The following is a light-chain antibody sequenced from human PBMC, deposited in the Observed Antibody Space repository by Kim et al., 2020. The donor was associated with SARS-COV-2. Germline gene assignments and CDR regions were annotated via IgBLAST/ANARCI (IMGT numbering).Light chain of an antibody. V-gene: IGLV2-14*03. J-gene: IGLJ2*01. CDR2: GVH. Sequence: GQSITISCTGTSSDVGGYNFVSWYQQHPGKAPKRMIYGVHNRPSGISNRFSGSKSGNTASLTISGLQAEDDADYYCSSYTSSSTVLFGGGTKVTVL. CDR1: SSDVGGYNF. CDR3: SSYTSSSTVL.